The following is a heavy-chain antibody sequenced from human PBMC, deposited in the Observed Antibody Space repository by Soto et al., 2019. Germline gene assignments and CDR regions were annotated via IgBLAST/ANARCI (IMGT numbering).Heavy chain of an antibody. Sequence: GGSLRLSCAASGFTFSSYAMSWVRQAPGKGLEWVSAISGSGGSTYYADSVKGRFTISRDNSKNTLYLQMNSLRAEDTALYYCAIEYSYYDFWSGYSGMDVWGQGTTVTVSS. CDR2: ISGSGGST. CDR1: GFTFSSYA. V-gene: IGHV3-23*01. D-gene: IGHD3-3*01. J-gene: IGHJ6*02. CDR3: AIEYSYYDFWSGYSGMDV.